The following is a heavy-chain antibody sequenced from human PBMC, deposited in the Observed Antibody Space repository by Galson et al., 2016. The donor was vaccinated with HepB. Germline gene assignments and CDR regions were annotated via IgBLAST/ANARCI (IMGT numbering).Heavy chain of an antibody. CDR2: IIPLLGIP. CDR3: ARPSSGGANHAFDI. D-gene: IGHD6-19*01. Sequence: SVKVSCKASGGTFTTYPITWVRQAPGQGPECLGRIIPLLGIPKYAQKFQGRLTITADKSTSTTYMELTSLRSEDTAVYYCARPSSGGANHAFDIWGQGTMVTVSS. J-gene: IGHJ3*02. CDR1: GGTFTTYP. V-gene: IGHV1-69*02.